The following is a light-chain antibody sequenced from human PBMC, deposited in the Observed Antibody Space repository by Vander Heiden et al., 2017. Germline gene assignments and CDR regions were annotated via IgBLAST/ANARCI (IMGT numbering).Light chain of an antibody. CDR3: QQYITYST. J-gene: IGKJ1*01. CDR2: QAS. CDR1: QSINSR. V-gene: IGKV1-5*03. Sequence: DIQMTQSPSTLSAYVGDRVVIICRASQSINSRLAWYHQAPGKAPKLLISQASSLESGVPSRFSGSGSGTEFTLTISSLQPDDFATYYCQQYITYSTFGQGTKVEIK.